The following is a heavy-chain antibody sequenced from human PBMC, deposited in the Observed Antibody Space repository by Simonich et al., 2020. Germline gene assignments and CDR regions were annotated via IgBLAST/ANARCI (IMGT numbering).Heavy chain of an antibody. CDR1: GYSISSGYY. V-gene: IGHV4-38-2*01. J-gene: IGHJ6*02. D-gene: IGHD6-13*01. CDR2: IYHSGST. CDR3: ARVGYSNYYYYGMDV. Sequence: QVQLQESGPGLVKPSETLSLTCAVSGYSISSGYYWGWIRQPPGKGLEWIVSIYHSGSTYYTPSLKSRVTISVDTSKNQFSLKLSSVTAADTAVYYCARVGYSNYYYYGMDVWGQGTTVTVSS.